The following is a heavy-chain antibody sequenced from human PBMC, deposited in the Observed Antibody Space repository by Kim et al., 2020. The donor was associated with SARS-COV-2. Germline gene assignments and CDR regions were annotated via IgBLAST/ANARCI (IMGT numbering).Heavy chain of an antibody. V-gene: IGHV4-34*01. CDR2: T. D-gene: IGHD3-22*01. CDR3: ARSGSLWYFDL. Sequence: TNYTPSLKSRVTISVDTSTTQFSRKLSSVTAADTAVYYCARSGSLWYFDLWGRGTLVTVSS. J-gene: IGHJ2*01.